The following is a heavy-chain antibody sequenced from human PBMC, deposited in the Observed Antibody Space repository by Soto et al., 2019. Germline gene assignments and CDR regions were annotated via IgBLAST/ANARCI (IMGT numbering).Heavy chain of an antibody. J-gene: IGHJ3*02. CDR3: ARGAEEDRPDAFDI. D-gene: IGHD2-15*01. CDR1: GFTFSSYS. Sequence: EVQLVESGGGLVKPGGSLRLSCAASGFTFSSYSMSWDRQAPGKGLEWVSSMSSRSSFVYYAESLKGRVSISRDNAKNSLYLQINSLRAEDTAVYYCARGAEEDRPDAFDIWGQGTMVNVSS. CDR2: MSSRSSFV. V-gene: IGHV3-21*01.